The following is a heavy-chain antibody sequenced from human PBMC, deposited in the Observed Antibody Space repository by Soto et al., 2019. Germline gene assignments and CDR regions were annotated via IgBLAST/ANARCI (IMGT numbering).Heavy chain of an antibody. CDR2: INRDGSEK. V-gene: IGHV3-7*05. CDR3: VRDIGGRIGDSWYDAFDI. CDR1: EFTFRSYW. J-gene: IGHJ3*02. D-gene: IGHD3-3*01. Sequence: EVQVVESGGGLVQPGGSLRLSCAASEFTFRSYWMIWVRQAPGKGLEWVANINRDGSEKYYVDSVKGRFTISRDNSKNSLYLQMNSLRVEDTAVYYCVRDIGGRIGDSWYDAFDIWGQGTVVTVSS.